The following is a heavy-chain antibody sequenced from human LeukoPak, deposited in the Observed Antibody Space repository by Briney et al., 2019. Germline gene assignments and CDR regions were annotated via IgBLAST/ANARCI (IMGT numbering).Heavy chain of an antibody. CDR2: FYYSGST. CDR3: ARAERWLTWWYFDY. D-gene: IGHD5-24*01. CDR1: GGSVSSGRYY. J-gene: IGHJ4*02. Sequence: SETLSLTCTVSGGSVSSGRYYWSWIRQPPGKGLEWIGYFYYSGSTNYNPSLKTRVTISVDTSKNQFSLKVSSVTAADTAVYYCARAERWLTWWYFDYWGQGTLVTVSS. V-gene: IGHV4-61*01.